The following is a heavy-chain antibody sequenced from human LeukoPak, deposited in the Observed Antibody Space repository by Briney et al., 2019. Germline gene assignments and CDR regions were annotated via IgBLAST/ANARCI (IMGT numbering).Heavy chain of an antibody. CDR3: AKDISTAKYYYYYGMDV. Sequence: PGRSLRLSCAASGFTFDDYAMHWVRHAPGKGLEWVSGISWNSGSIGYADSVKGRFTISRDNAKNSLYLQMNSLRAEDTALYYCAKDISTAKYYYYYGMDVWGQGTTVTVSS. CDR2: ISWNSGSI. J-gene: IGHJ6*02. V-gene: IGHV3-9*01. CDR1: GFTFDDYA. D-gene: IGHD6-13*01.